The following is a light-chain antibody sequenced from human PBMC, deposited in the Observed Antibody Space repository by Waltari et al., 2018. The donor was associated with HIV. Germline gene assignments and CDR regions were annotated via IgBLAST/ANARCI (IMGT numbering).Light chain of an antibody. J-gene: IGKJ1*01. V-gene: IGKV4-1*01. CDR1: HSILYSSNTRNY. Sequence: DIVMTQSPDSLAVSLGERATINCKSRHSILYSSNTRNYLAWYQQKPGQPPKLLIHWAIMRESGVPDRFSGSESGTDFTLTITSLQAEDVAVYYCQQYYSPPWTFGQGTKVEIK. CDR3: QQYYSPPWT. CDR2: WAI.